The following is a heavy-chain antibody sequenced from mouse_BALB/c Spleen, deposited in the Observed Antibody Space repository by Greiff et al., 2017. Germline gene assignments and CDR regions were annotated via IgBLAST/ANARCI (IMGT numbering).Heavy chain of an antibody. CDR3: ASYGNYAMDY. J-gene: IGHJ4*01. D-gene: IGHD2-1*01. Sequence: EVQLQESGAELVKPGASVKLSCTASGFNIKDTYMHWVKQRPEQGLEWIGRIDPANGNTKYDPKFQGKATITADTSSNTAYLQLSSLTSEDTAVYYCASYGNYAMDYWGQGTSVTVSS. CDR2: IDPANGNT. CDR1: GFNIKDTY. V-gene: IGHV14-3*02.